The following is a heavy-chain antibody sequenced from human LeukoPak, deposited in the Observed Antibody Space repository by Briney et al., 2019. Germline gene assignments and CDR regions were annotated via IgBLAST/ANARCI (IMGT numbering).Heavy chain of an antibody. D-gene: IGHD2-21*01. CDR1: GGSISGSSYY. CDR2: IYYSGST. CDR3: ACTYCGGDCYGAFDI. V-gene: IGHV4-39*01. J-gene: IGHJ3*02. Sequence: PSETLSLTCTVSGGSISGSSYYWGWIRQPPGKGLEWIGSIYYSGSTYYNPSLKSRVTISVDTSKNQFSLKLSSVTAADTAVYYCACTYCGGDCYGAFDIWGQGTMVTVSS.